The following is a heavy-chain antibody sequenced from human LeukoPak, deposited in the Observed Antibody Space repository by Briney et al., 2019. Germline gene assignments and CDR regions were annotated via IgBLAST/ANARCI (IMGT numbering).Heavy chain of an antibody. V-gene: IGHV4-59*01. CDR3: ARAPGITIFGVVITGWFDP. Sequence: SETLSLTCTASGGSISSYYWSWIRQPPGKGLEWIGYIYYSGSTNYNPSLKSRVTISVDTSKNQFSLKLSSVTAADTAVYYCARAPGITIFGVVITGWFDPWGQGTLVTVSS. D-gene: IGHD3-3*01. CDR1: GGSISSYY. CDR2: IYYSGST. J-gene: IGHJ5*02.